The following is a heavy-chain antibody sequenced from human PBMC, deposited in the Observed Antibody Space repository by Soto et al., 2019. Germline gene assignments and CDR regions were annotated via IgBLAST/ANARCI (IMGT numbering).Heavy chain of an antibody. Sequence: QVQLQESGPGLVKPSETLSLTCTVSGGSISSYYWSWIRQPPGKGLEWIGYIYYSGSTTYNPSLKSRVTISVDTSKNQFSLKLSSVTAADTAVYYCARRYGDASDYWGQGTLVTVSS. CDR2: IYYSGST. J-gene: IGHJ4*02. CDR1: GGSISSYY. CDR3: ARRYGDASDY. V-gene: IGHV4-59*08. D-gene: IGHD4-17*01.